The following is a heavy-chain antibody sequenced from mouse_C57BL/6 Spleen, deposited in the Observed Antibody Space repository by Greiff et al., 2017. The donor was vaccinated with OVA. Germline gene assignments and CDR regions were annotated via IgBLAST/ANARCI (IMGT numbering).Heavy chain of an antibody. J-gene: IGHJ4*01. V-gene: IGHV1-54*01. D-gene: IGHD1-1*01. CDR2: INPGSGGT. CDR3: ARSGSYSYYAMDY. Sequence: QVQLKESGAELVRPGTSVKVSCKASGYAFTNYLIEWVKQRPGQGLEWIGVINPGSGGTNYNEKFKGKATLTADKSSSTAYMQLSSLTSEDSAVYVCARSGSYSYYAMDYWGQGTSVTVSS. CDR1: GYAFTNYL.